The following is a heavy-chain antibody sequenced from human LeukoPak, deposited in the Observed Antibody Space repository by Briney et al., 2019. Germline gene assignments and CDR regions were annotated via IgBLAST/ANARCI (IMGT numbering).Heavy chain of an antibody. V-gene: IGHV3-23*01. J-gene: IGHJ4*02. CDR3: ARQIGYCSDGNCHFDY. D-gene: IGHD2-15*01. CDR1: GFTFSSYE. CDR2: ISTGGGST. Sequence: PGGSLRLSCAASGFTFSSYEMTWVRQAPGKGLEWVSSISTGGGSTYSADSVKGRFTTSRDKSKNTLFLQMNSLRAEDTAVYHCARQIGYCSDGNCHFDYWGQGTLVTVSS.